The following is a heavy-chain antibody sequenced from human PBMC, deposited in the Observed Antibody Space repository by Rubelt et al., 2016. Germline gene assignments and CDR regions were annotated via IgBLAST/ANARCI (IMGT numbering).Heavy chain of an antibody. Sequence: VQLLESGGGVVQPGRSLRLSCAASGFTFSSYAMHWVRQAPGKGLEWVAVISYDGSNKYYADSVKGRFTISRDNSKNTLYLQMNSLGDEDTALYYCARDWYDSSGDSHGMDVWGQGTTVTVYS. CDR2: ISYDGSNK. CDR1: GFTFSSYA. CDR3: ARDWYDSSGDSHGMDV. D-gene: IGHD3-22*01. V-gene: IGHV3-30*04. J-gene: IGHJ6*02.